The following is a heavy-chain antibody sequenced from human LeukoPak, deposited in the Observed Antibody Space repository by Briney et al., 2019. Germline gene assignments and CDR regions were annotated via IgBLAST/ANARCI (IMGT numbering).Heavy chain of an antibody. CDR3: ATDSNYYDSSGPSGY. Sequence: ASVKVSCKVSGYTLTELSMHWVRQAPGKGLEWMGGFDPEDGETIYAQKFQGRVTMTEDTSTDTAYMELSSLRSEDTAVYYCATDSNYYDSSGPSGYCGQGTLVTVSS. CDR1: GYTLTELS. CDR2: FDPEDGET. D-gene: IGHD3-22*01. V-gene: IGHV1-24*01. J-gene: IGHJ4*02.